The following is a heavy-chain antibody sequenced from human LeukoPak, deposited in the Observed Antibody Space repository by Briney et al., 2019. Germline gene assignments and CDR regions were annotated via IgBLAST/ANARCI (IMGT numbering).Heavy chain of an antibody. Sequence: ASVKVSCKASGYTFTGSFMHWVRQAPGQGLEWMGWINSNTGGTKLAQKLQDRVTMTRDTSIRTVYMELRRLRSDDTAVYYCVRADPVDHWGQGTQVTVSS. V-gene: IGHV1-2*02. J-gene: IGHJ4*02. CDR3: VRADPVDH. CDR2: INSNTGGT. CDR1: GYTFTGSF.